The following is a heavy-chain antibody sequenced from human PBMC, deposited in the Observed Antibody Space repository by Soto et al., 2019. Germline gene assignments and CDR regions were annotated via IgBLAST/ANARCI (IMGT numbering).Heavy chain of an antibody. J-gene: IGHJ4*02. CDR3: AKESGGPWFDY. CDR2: ISYDGSNK. V-gene: IGHV3-30*18. Sequence: GSLRLSCAASGFTFSSYGMHWVRQAPGKGLEWVAVISYDGSNKYYADSVKGRFTISRDNSKNTLYLQMNSLRAEDTAVYYCAKESGGPWFDYWGQGTLVTISS. D-gene: IGHD1-26*01. CDR1: GFTFSSYG.